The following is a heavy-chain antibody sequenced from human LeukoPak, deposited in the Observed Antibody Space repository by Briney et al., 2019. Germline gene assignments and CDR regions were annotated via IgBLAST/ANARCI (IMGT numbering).Heavy chain of an antibody. Sequence: ASVKVSCKASGYTFSSYGISWVRQAPGQGLEWMGWISAYNGNINYIEKFQGRVTMTTDTSTSTAYMELRSLRSDDTGVYYCAREHGSGTYYNPVGFDYWGQGTLVTVSS. CDR3: AREHGSGTYYNPVGFDY. D-gene: IGHD3-10*01. V-gene: IGHV1-18*04. CDR1: GYTFSSYG. J-gene: IGHJ4*02. CDR2: ISAYNGNI.